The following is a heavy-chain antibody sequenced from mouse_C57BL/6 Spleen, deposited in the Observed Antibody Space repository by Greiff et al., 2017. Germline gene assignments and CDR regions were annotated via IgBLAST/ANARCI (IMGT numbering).Heavy chain of an antibody. J-gene: IGHJ4*01. CDR2: ISSGSSTI. CDR1: GFTFSDYG. D-gene: IGHD2-1*01. V-gene: IGHV5-17*01. CDR3: ARPEVYYGQGSAMDY. Sequence: DVQLVESGGGLVKPGGSLKLSCAASGFTFSDYGMHWVRQAPEKGLEWVAYISSGSSTIYYADTVKGRFTISRDNAKNTLFLQMTSLRSEDTAMYYCARPEVYYGQGSAMDYWGQGTSVTVSS.